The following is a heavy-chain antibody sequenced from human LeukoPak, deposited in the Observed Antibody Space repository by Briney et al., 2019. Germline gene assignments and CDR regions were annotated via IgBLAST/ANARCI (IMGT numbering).Heavy chain of an antibody. CDR2: IYYSGST. CDR1: GGSISSYY. V-gene: IGHV4-59*01. J-gene: IGHJ5*02. Sequence: SETLSLTCTVSGGSISSYYWSWIRQPPGQGLEWIGFIYYSGSTNYNPSLKSRVTISVDTSKNQFSLKLSSVTAADTAVYYCARDGGTMVRGVIITGWFDPWGQGTLVTVSS. CDR3: ARDGGTMVRGVIITGWFDP. D-gene: IGHD3-10*01.